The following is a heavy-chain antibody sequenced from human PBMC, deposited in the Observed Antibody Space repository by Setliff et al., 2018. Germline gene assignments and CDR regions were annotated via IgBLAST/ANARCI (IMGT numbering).Heavy chain of an antibody. D-gene: IGHD6-19*01. CDR3: ASGAADGWDLDY. J-gene: IGHJ4*02. Sequence: GASVKVSCAASGFIFSSYSMNWVRQAPGKGPEWVSYINTDSSTVYYADSVKGRFTISRDNAKNSLYVQMNSLRAEDTAVYYCASGAADGWDLDYWGQGTLVTVSS. CDR1: GFIFSSYS. V-gene: IGHV3-48*01. CDR2: INTDSSTV.